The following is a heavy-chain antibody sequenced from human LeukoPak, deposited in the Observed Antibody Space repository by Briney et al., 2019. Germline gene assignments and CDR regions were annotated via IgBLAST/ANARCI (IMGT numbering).Heavy chain of an antibody. V-gene: IGHV4-4*07. J-gene: IGHJ5*02. CDR2: IYTCGST. D-gene: IGHD3-3*01. Sequence: SETLSLTCTVSGGSISSYYWSWIRQPAGKGLEWIGRIYTCGSTNYNPSLKSRVTTSVDTSQNQFSLKLRSVTAAETAVYYCARDGMVAYYDFWSGYYQYNWFDPWGQGTLVTVSS. CDR1: GGSISSYY. CDR3: ARDGMVAYYDFWSGYYQYNWFDP.